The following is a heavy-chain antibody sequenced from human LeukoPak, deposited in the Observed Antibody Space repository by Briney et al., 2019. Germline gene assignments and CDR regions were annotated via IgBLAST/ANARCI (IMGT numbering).Heavy chain of an antibody. CDR1: GGSINSYY. D-gene: IGHD6-13*01. V-gene: IGHV4-59*01. Sequence: SETLSLTCTVSGGSINSYYWSWIRQPPGKGLEWIGYIYYSGSTNYNPSLKSRVTISVDTSKNQFSLRLSSVTAADTAVYYCARVTGYMTEDYFDYWGQGTLITVSS. CDR2: IYYSGST. CDR3: ARVTGYMTEDYFDY. J-gene: IGHJ4*02.